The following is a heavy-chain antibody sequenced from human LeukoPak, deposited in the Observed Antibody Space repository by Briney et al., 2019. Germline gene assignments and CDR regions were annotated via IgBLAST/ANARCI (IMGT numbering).Heavy chain of an antibody. J-gene: IGHJ4*02. D-gene: IGHD6-19*01. CDR2: INGGGGST. CDR1: GFTFSSYS. Sequence: GGSLRLSCAASGFTFSSYSMNWVRQAPGKGLEWVSGINGGGGSTYYADSVKGRFTISRDNSKNTLYLQMSSLRAEDTAVYYCAKVSGYTSGWYVDFDCWGQESLVTVSS. CDR3: AKVSGYTSGWYVDFDC. V-gene: IGHV3-23*01.